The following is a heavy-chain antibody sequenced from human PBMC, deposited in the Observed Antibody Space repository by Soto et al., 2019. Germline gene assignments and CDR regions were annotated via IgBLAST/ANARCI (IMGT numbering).Heavy chain of an antibody. CDR3: AKDHDEDFGYDLDYFTY. Sequence: DVQLVESGGDLVQPGRSLRLSCSASGFTFNNYAMHWVRQAPGKGLEWVSGISWEGGSIGYADSVKGRFTISRDNAKNSLYLEMNSLRSEDTALYYCAKDHDEDFGYDLDYFTYWGQGTLVTVSS. CDR2: ISWEGGSI. D-gene: IGHD5-12*01. J-gene: IGHJ4*02. CDR1: GFTFNNYA. V-gene: IGHV3-9*01.